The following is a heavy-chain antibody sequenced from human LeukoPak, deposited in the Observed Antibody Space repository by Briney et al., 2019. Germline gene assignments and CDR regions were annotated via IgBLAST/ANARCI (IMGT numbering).Heavy chain of an antibody. CDR2: IYYSGST. J-gene: IGHJ4*02. CDR1: GGSISSYY. D-gene: IGHD5-24*01. CDR3: ARGGDGYNYFDY. V-gene: IGHV4-59*01. Sequence: PSETLSLTCTVSGGSISSYYWSWIRQPPGKGLEWIAYIYYSGSTNYNPSLKSRVTISVDTSKNQFSLKLSSVTAADTAVYYCARGGDGYNYFDYGGQGTLVTVSS.